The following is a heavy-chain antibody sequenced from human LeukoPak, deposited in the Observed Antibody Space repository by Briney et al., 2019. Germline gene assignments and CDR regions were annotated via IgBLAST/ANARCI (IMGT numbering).Heavy chain of an antibody. CDR3: ARGQKVGVVVPAANYYFDY. CDR2: ISAYNGNT. CDR1: GYTFTSYG. D-gene: IGHD2-2*01. Sequence: ASVKVSCKASGYTFTSYGISWVRQAPGQGLEWMGWISAYNGNTNYAQKFQGRVTITADESTSTAYMELSSLRSEDTAVYYCARGQKVGVVVPAANYYFDYWGQGTLVTVSS. V-gene: IGHV1-18*01. J-gene: IGHJ4*02.